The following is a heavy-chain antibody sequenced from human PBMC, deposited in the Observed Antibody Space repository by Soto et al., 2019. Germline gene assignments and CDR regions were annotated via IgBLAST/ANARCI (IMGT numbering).Heavy chain of an antibody. Sequence: SETLSLTCTVSGGSISSSSNHWGWIRQSPGKGLEWIGNIYYSENTYYNPSLKSRVTISVDTSKNRFSLRLTSVTAADTAVYYCATHPPYGPLDHWGQGTLVTVSS. V-gene: IGHV4-39*01. D-gene: IGHD4-17*01. CDR3: ATHPPYGPLDH. J-gene: IGHJ4*02. CDR1: GGSISSSSNH. CDR2: IYYSENT.